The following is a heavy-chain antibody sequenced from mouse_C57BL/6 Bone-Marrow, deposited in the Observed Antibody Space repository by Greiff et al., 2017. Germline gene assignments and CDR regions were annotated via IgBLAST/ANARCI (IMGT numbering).Heavy chain of an antibody. CDR1: GYTFTSYW. Sequence: QVQLQQPGAELVMPGASVKLSCKASGYTFTSYWMHWVKQRPGQGLEWIGEIDPSDSYTNYNQKFKGKSTLTVDKSSSTAYMQLSSLTSEDSAVYYCARTDFYYYGSRFFDDWGQGTTLTVSS. J-gene: IGHJ2*01. CDR3: ARTDFYYYGSRFFDD. CDR2: IDPSDSYT. V-gene: IGHV1-69*01. D-gene: IGHD1-1*01.